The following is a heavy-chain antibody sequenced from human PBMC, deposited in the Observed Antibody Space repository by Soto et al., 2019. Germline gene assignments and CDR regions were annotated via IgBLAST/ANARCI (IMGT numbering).Heavy chain of an antibody. CDR1: GYTFTSYG. CDR2: ISAYNGNT. CDR3: ARSGYCSGGSCYSLDYYYYYMDV. Sequence: ASVKVSCKASGYTFTSYGIIWVRQAPGQGLEWMGWISAYNGNTNYAQKLQGRVTMTTDTSTSTAYMELRSLRSDDTAVYYCARSGYCSGGSCYSLDYYYYYMDVWGKGTTVTV. J-gene: IGHJ6*03. D-gene: IGHD2-15*01. V-gene: IGHV1-18*01.